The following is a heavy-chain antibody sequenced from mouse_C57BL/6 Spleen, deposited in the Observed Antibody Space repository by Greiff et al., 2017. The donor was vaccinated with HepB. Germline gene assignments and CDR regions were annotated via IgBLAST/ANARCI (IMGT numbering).Heavy chain of an antibody. CDR2: IDPSDSYT. CDR1: GYTFTSYW. CDR3: ARSSSL. Sequence: VQLQQSGAELVKPGASVKLSCKASGYTFTSYWMQWVKQRPGQGLEWIGEIDPSDSYTNYNQKFKGKATLTVDTSSSTAYMQLSSLTSEDSAVYYCARSSSLWGQGTTLTVSS. D-gene: IGHD3-2*02. J-gene: IGHJ2*01. V-gene: IGHV1-50*01.